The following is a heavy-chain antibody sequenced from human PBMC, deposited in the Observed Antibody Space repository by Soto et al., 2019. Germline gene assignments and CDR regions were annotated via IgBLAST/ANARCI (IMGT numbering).Heavy chain of an antibody. CDR2: LYSSGST. D-gene: IGHD3-22*01. V-gene: IGHV4-31*03. CDR3: ARDGDGSGYFLDF. CDR1: GGSISIGGYY. J-gene: IGHJ4*02. Sequence: QVQLQESGPGLVKPSQTLSLICTVSGGSISIGGYYWSWIRQHPGKGLEWIGYLYSSGSTYYNPSLKSRLTLSLDTSENHFSLNLSSMTAADTAVYYCARDGDGSGYFLDFWGQGTLVTVSS.